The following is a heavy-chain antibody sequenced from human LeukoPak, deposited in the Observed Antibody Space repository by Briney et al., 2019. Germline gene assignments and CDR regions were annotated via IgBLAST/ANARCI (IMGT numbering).Heavy chain of an antibody. CDR3: ARGIVVPGIDY. J-gene: IGHJ4*02. D-gene: IGHD2-15*01. CDR2: IKQDGSEK. Sequence: GGSLRLSCAASGFTFSTYWMNWVRQAPGKGLEWVANIKQDGSEKYYVDSVKGRFVVSRDNAKNSLYLQTNSLGAEDTAVYYCARGIVVPGIDYWGQGTLVTVSS. V-gene: IGHV3-7*01. CDR1: GFTFSTYW.